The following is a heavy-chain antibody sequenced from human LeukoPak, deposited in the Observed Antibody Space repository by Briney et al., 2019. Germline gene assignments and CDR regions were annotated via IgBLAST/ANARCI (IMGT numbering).Heavy chain of an antibody. D-gene: IGHD6-13*01. J-gene: IGHJ4*02. CDR1: GYTFTSYY. V-gene: IGHV1-46*03. CDR3: AFSAAAGTIDY. Sequence: ASVKVSCKASGYTFTSYYMHWVRQAPGQGLEWMGIINPSGGSTSYAQKFQGRVTMTRDMSTSTVYMELSSLRSEDTAVYYCAFSAAAGTIDYWGQGTLVTVSS. CDR2: INPSGGST.